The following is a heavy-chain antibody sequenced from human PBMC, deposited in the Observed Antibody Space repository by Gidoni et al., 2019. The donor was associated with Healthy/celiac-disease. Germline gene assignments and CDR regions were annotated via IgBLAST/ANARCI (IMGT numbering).Heavy chain of an antibody. CDR3: ARVNYYDSSGYPRAAFDI. J-gene: IGHJ3*02. CDR1: GGSISSYD. V-gene: IGHV4-59*01. Sequence: QVQLQESGPGLVKPSETLSRTCNGSGGSISSYDWSWIRQPPGKGLEWIGYIYYSGSTNYPPSLKRRVTISVDTSKNQFSLKLSSVTAADTAVYYCARVNYYDSSGYPRAAFDIWGQGTMVTVSS. D-gene: IGHD3-22*01. CDR2: IYYSGST.